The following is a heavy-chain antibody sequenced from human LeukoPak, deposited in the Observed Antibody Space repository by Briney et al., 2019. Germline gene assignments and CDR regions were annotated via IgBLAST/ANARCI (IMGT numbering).Heavy chain of an antibody. D-gene: IGHD1-7*01. CDR3: VIMEIRDTGFHNGVDV. J-gene: IGHJ6*02. CDR1: GVTFRNHA. V-gene: IGHV1-69*04. CDR2: IIAILDVE. Sequence: ASVKVSCKASGVTFRNHAISWVRQAPGHGLEWMGRIIAILDVEDYAQKLQGRVTITADTSTSTAYMELSSLTSGDTAVYYCVIMEIRDTGFHNGVDVWGQGTTVTVS.